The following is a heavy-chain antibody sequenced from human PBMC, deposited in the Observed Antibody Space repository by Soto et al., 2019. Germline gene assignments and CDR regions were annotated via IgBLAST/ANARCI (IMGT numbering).Heavy chain of an antibody. Sequence: SVKVSCKASGGTFSSYAISWVRQAPGQGLEWMGGITPIFGTANYAQKFQGRVTITADESTSTAYMELSSLRSEDTAVYYCAESGSYYFYFDYWGQGTLVTVTS. CDR1: GGTFSSYA. D-gene: IGHD1-26*01. CDR2: ITPIFGTA. J-gene: IGHJ4*02. V-gene: IGHV1-69*13. CDR3: AESGSYYFYFDY.